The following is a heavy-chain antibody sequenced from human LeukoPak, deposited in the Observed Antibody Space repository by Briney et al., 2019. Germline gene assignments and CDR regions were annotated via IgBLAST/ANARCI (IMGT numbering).Heavy chain of an antibody. CDR3: AKDGRGGYCSSTSCRQPDY. J-gene: IGHJ4*02. CDR1: GFTFSSYG. CDR2: IRYDGSNK. D-gene: IGHD2-2*01. V-gene: IGHV3-30*02. Sequence: GGSLRLSCAASGFTFSSYGMHWVRQAPGKGLEWVAFIRYDGSNKYYADSVKGRFTISRDNSKNTLYLQMNSLRAEDTAVYYCAKDGRGGYCSSTSCRQPDYWGQGTLVTVSS.